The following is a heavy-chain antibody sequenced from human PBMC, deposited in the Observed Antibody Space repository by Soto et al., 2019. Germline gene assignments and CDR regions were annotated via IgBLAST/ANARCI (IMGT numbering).Heavy chain of an antibody. CDR3: AKGGNNSSGWRDVDYYYGMDV. D-gene: IGHD6-19*01. J-gene: IGHJ6*02. CDR1: GFTFSSYA. Sequence: EVQLLESGGGLVQPGGSLRLSCAASGFTFSSYAMSWVRQAPGKGLEWVSAISGSGGSTYYADSVKGRFTISRDNSKNTLYLQMNSLRAEDTAVYYCAKGGNNSSGWRDVDYYYGMDVWGQGTTVTVSS. V-gene: IGHV3-23*01. CDR2: ISGSGGST.